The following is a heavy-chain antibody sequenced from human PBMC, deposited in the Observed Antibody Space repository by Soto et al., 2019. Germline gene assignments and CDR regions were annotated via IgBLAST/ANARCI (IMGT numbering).Heavy chain of an antibody. D-gene: IGHD7-27*01. CDR2: IYYSGST. CDR3: ARRWGTYFDF. V-gene: IGHV4-59*08. J-gene: IGHJ4*02. CDR1: GGSISSYY. Sequence: SETLSLTCTVSGGSISSYYWSWIRQPPGKGLEWIGYIYYSGSTNYNPSLKSRVTISVDTSKNQFSLKLSSVTAADTAVYYCARRWGTYFDFWGQGTLVTVSS.